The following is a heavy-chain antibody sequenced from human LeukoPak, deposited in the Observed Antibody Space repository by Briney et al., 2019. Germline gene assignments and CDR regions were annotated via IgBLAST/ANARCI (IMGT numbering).Heavy chain of an antibody. V-gene: IGHV1-18*01. CDR3: ARDGPTYYYDSSGLGY. CDR1: GYTFTSYG. J-gene: IGHJ4*02. D-gene: IGHD3-22*01. Sequence: ASVKVSCKASGYTFTSYGISWVRQAPGQGLEWMGWISAYNGNTNYAQKFQGRLTMTRDTSTSTVCMELSSLRSEDTAVYYCARDGPTYYYDSSGLGYWGQGTLVTVSS. CDR2: ISAYNGNT.